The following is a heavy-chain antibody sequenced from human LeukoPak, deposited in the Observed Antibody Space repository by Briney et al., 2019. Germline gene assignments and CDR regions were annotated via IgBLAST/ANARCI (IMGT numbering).Heavy chain of an antibody. J-gene: IGHJ4*02. D-gene: IGHD3-22*01. V-gene: IGHV4-59*01. Sequence: KTSETLSLTCTVSGGSISSYYWSWIRQPPGKGLEWIGYIYYSGSTNYNPSLKSRVAISVDTSKNQFSLKLSPVTAADTAVYYCARTRSYYDSSGYINYFDYWGQGTLVTVSS. CDR3: ARTRSYYDSSGYINYFDY. CDR2: IYYSGST. CDR1: GGSISSYY.